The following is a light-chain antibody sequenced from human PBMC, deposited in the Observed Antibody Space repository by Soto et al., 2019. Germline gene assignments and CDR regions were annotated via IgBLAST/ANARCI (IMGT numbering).Light chain of an antibody. CDR2: DIP. J-gene: IGLJ2*01. Sequence: QSALTQPASVSGSPGQSITISCTGTSSDIGGNKYVSWYQQHPGKAPKLMIYDIPNRPSGVRNRCSDSKSCNTAALTISGLQAEAESYYYCSSYTTSSTLFGGGTKLTVL. V-gene: IGLV2-14*03. CDR3: SSYTTSSTL. CDR1: SSDIGGNKY.